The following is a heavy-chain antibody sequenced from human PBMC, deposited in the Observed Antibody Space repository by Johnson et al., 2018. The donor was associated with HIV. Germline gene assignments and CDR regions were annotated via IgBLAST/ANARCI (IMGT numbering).Heavy chain of an antibody. D-gene: IGHD5-24*01. CDR1: GFTFNDYG. J-gene: IGHJ3*01. Sequence: VQLMESGGGVVRPGGSLRLSCAASGFTFNDYGMSWVRQAPGEGLEWVSGTNWNGGSTGYADSVKGRFTVSIDNAKNTVYLQRNSLRAEDTAVYYCARRDDSPGRDGLDVWGQGTMVTGSA. CDR3: ARRDDSPGRDGLDV. V-gene: IGHV3-20*04. CDR2: TNWNGGST.